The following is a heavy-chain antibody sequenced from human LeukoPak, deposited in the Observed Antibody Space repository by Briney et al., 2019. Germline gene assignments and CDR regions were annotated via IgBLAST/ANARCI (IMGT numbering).Heavy chain of an antibody. J-gene: IGHJ6*03. D-gene: IGHD3-10*01. CDR2: IFTSGIT. CDR1: GGSISIYY. CDR3: ARETSGTYYNPLGYMDV. Sequence: SETLSLTCTVSGGSISIYYWNWIRQPAGKGLEWIGRIFTSGITNYNPSLKSRVTMSVDTSKNQFSLNLCSVIAADTAIYYCARETSGTYYNPLGYMDVWGKGTTVTVSS. V-gene: IGHV4-4*07.